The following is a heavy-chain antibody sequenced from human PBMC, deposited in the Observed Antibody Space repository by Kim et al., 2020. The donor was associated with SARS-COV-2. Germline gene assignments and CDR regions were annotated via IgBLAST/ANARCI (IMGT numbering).Heavy chain of an antibody. D-gene: IGHD5-12*01. Sequence: SETLSLTCSVSGGSISRSSYSWGWIRQPPGKGLDWIGSFSFSGGTYYHPSLKSRVTIPVDTSKNQFSLKLNSVTATDTAVYYCASLRRDGYNNYFDYWGQGTLVTVSS. CDR2: FSFSGGT. V-gene: IGHV4-39*01. J-gene: IGHJ4*02. CDR3: ASLRRDGYNNYFDY. CDR1: GGSISRSSYS.